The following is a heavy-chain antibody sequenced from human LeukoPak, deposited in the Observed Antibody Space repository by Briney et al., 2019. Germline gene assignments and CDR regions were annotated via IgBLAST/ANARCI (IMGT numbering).Heavy chain of an antibody. CDR3: ERGAAGGDFDY. D-gene: IGHD6-13*01. V-gene: IGHV3-48*03. Sequence: GGSLRLSCAASGFTFSTYEMDWVRQAPGKELEWVSYISSRGSSVYYADAVKGRFNISRDNAKNSLYLQMSSLRVEDTAVYYCERGAAGGDFDYWGQGTLVTVS. J-gene: IGHJ4*02. CDR1: GFTFSTYE. CDR2: ISSRGSSV.